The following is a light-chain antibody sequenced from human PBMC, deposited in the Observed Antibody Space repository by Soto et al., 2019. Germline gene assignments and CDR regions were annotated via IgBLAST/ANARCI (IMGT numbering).Light chain of an antibody. CDR2: DAS. V-gene: IGKV3-11*01. CDR1: QSVSSY. Sequence: EIVLTQSPGTLSLSPGDRATLSCRASQSVSSYLAWYQQKPGQAPRLLIYDASNRATGIPARFSGSGSGTDFTLIISSLEPEDFAVYYCQQRSNWPLTFGGGTKVEIK. J-gene: IGKJ4*01. CDR3: QQRSNWPLT.